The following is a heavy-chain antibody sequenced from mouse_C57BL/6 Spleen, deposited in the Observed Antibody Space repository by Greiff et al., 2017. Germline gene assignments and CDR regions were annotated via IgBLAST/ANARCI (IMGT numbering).Heavy chain of an antibody. J-gene: IGHJ4*01. CDR1: GYTFTSYW. D-gene: IGHD6-5*01. V-gene: IGHV1-69*01. Sequence: VQLQQPGAELVMPGASVKLSCKASGYTFTSYWMHWVKQRPGQGLEWIGEIDPSDSYTNYNQKFKGKSTLTVDKSSSTAYMQLSSLTSEDSAVYYCAYAGAMDYWGQGTSVTVSS. CDR3: AYAGAMDY. CDR2: IDPSDSYT.